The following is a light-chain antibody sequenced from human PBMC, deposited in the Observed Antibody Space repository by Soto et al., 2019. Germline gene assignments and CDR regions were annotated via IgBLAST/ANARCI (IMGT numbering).Light chain of an antibody. CDR3: QQRSNWPSP. Sequence: EIVLTQSPATLSLSPGERATLSCRASQSVSSYLAWYQQKPGQAPRLLIYDASNRATGIPARFSGSGSGTDFTLTISILEPEDFAVDYCQQRSNWPSPFGQGTKVEIK. CDR1: QSVSSY. J-gene: IGKJ1*01. V-gene: IGKV3-11*01. CDR2: DAS.